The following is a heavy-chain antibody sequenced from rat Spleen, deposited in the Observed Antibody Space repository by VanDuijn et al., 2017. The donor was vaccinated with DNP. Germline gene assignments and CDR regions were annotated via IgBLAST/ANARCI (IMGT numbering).Heavy chain of an antibody. J-gene: IGHJ2*01. CDR2: ISYDGSST. D-gene: IGHD3-1*01. CDR3: TSGPDY. Sequence: EVQLVESGGGLVQPGRSMKLSCAASGFTFSNYDMAWVRQAPKKGLEWVATISYDGSSTYYRDSVKGRFTISRDNAKSTLNLQMDSLRSEDTATYYCTSGPDYWGQGVMVTVSS. CDR1: GFTFSNYD. V-gene: IGHV5-7*01.